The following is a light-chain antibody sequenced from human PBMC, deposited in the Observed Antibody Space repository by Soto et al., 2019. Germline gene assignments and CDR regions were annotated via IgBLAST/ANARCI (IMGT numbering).Light chain of an antibody. Sequence: QSVLTQPPSASGTPGQRVTISCSGSSSKIGSNTVNWYQQLPGTAPKLLIYSNNQRPSGVPDRFSGSKSGTSASLAISGLQSEDEADYYCAAWDDSLNGNYVFGTGTKVT. V-gene: IGLV1-44*01. J-gene: IGLJ1*01. CDR1: SSKIGSNT. CDR2: SNN. CDR3: AAWDDSLNGNYV.